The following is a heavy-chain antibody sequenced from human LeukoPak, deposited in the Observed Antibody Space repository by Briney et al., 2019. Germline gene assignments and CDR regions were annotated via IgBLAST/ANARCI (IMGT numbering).Heavy chain of an antibody. Sequence: SETLSLTCAVYGGSFSGYYWSWIRQPPGKGLEWIGEINHSGSTNYNPSLKSRVTISVDTSKNQFSLKLSSVTAADTAVYYCARLVPIAAAYYYMDVWGKGTTVTVSS. V-gene: IGHV4-34*01. CDR1: GGSFSGYY. CDR3: ARLVPIAAAYYYMDV. J-gene: IGHJ6*03. CDR2: INHSGST. D-gene: IGHD6-13*01.